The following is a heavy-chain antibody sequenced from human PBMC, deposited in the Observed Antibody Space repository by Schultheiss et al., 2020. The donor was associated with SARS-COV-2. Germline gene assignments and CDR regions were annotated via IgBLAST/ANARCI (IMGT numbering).Heavy chain of an antibody. V-gene: IGHV3-53*01. CDR2: IYSGGST. CDR1: GFTFSDYY. Sequence: GGSLRLSCAASGFTFSDYYMSWVRQAPGKGLEWVSVIYSGGSTYYADSVKGRFTISRDNSKNTLYLQMNSLRAEDTAVYYCAKPATSGWVGAYFQHWGQGTLVTVSS. D-gene: IGHD6-19*01. CDR3: AKPATSGWVGAYFQH. J-gene: IGHJ1*01.